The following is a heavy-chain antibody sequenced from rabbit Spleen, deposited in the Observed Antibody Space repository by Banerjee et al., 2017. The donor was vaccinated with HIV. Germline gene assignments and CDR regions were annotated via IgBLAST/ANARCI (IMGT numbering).Heavy chain of an antibody. CDR1: GVSFSSSSY. D-gene: IGHD6-1*01. CDR3: ATDTYGVGAFDL. Sequence: QSLEESGGDLVKPGASLTLTCTASGVSFSSSSYMCWVRQAPGKGLEWIACIDTGSSGFTYFATWAKGRFTISKTSSTTVTLQMTSLTAADTATYFCATDTYGVGAFDLWGPGTLVTVS. V-gene: IGHV1S40*01. CDR2: IDTGSSGFT. J-gene: IGHJ4*01.